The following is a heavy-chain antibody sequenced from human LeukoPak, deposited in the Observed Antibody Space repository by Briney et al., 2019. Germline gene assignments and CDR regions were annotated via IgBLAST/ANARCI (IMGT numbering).Heavy chain of an antibody. CDR3: ARAVHAAGTYYYYYGMDV. CDR1: GYTFTSYG. Sequence: ASVKVSCKASGYTFTSYGISWGRQAPAQGLEWMGWISAYNGNTNYAQKLQGRVTMTTDTSTSTAYMELRSLRSDDTAVYYCARAVHAAGTYYYYYGMDVWGQGTTVTVSS. D-gene: IGHD6-19*01. CDR2: ISAYNGNT. J-gene: IGHJ6*02. V-gene: IGHV1-18*01.